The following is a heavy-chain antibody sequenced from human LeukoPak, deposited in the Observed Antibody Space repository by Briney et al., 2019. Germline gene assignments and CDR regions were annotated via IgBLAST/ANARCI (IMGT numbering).Heavy chain of an antibody. V-gene: IGHV1-18*01. CDR3: ARDSDCSGGSCYVSWFDP. Sequence: ASVKVSCKASGYTFTSYGISWVRQAPGQGPEWMGWISAYNGNTNYAQKLQGRVTMTTDTSTSTAYMELRSLRSDDTVVYHCARDSDCSGGSCYVSWFDPWGQGTLVTVSS. J-gene: IGHJ5*02. CDR1: GYTFTSYG. CDR2: ISAYNGNT. D-gene: IGHD2-15*01.